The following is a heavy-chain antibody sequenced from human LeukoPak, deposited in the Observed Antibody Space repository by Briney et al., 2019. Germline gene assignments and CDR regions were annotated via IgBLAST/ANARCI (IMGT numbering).Heavy chain of an antibody. CDR3: ASSKTPRIQLWFFDI. CDR1: GDSINGFY. V-gene: IGHV4-59*01. CDR2: IYYSGNT. D-gene: IGHD5-18*01. Sequence: PLETLSLTCTVSGDSINGFYWNWIRQPPGKGLEWIGYIYYSGNTNYNPSLKSRATMSVDTSTNKFSLKLSSVPAADTAVYYCASSKTPRIQLWFFDIWGQGTMVTVSS. J-gene: IGHJ3*02.